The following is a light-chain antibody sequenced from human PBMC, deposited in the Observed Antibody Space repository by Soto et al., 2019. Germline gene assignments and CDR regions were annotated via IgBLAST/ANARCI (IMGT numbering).Light chain of an antibody. Sequence: EISSTQSVCTLPLYTRARATPPRRPSQSVSNNYLAWYQEKPVQAPRLLIYGASNRATGIPDRFSGSGSGTDFTLTISRLEPEDFAVYYCQQYGNPPITFGQGTRLEIK. CDR3: QQYGNPPIT. V-gene: IGKV3-20*01. CDR2: GAS. CDR1: QSVSNNY. J-gene: IGKJ5*01.